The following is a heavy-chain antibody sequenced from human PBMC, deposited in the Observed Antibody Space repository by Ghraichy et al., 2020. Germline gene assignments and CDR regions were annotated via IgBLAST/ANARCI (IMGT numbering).Heavy chain of an antibody. CDR1: GFSFRSYW. D-gene: IGHD3-10*01. CDR3: ARAGISDGDFDY. V-gene: IGHV3-7*01. CDR2: IIQDGNQK. Sequence: GASLNISCETSGFSFRSYWLSWVRQAPGKGLEWVANIIQDGNQKNYGDSVEGRFTISRENAKNSLFLQMNNLRVDDTAIYYCARAGISDGDFDYWGQGTLVTVSS. J-gene: IGHJ4*02.